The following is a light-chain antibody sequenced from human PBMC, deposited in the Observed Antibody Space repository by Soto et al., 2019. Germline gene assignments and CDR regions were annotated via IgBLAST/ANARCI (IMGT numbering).Light chain of an antibody. CDR2: YDS. CDR1: NIGSKS. CDR3: QVWGSSSDHPV. Sequence: SYELTQPPSVSGAPGKTARITCGGNNIGSKSVHCYQQKPDQAPVLVIYYDSDRPSGIPERFSGSNSGNTATLTIGRVEDGDEADYYCQVWGSSSDHPVFGGGTKLTVL. J-gene: IGLJ2*01. V-gene: IGLV3-21*04.